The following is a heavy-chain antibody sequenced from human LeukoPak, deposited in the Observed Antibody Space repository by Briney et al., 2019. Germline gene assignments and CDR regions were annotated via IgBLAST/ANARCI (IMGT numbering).Heavy chain of an antibody. CDR1: GFSTSTSY. CDR2: IYHTGDT. J-gene: IGHJ4*02. CDR3: ARHTFARPFDY. D-gene: IGHD6-6*01. V-gene: IGHV4-59*08. Sequence: SETLSPTCTVSGFSTSTSYWSWIRQPPGMGLEWIGYIYHTGDTNSNPSLKSRVTISLDTSKNQFSLRLRSVTAADTAVYYCARHTFARPFDYWGQGTLVTVSS.